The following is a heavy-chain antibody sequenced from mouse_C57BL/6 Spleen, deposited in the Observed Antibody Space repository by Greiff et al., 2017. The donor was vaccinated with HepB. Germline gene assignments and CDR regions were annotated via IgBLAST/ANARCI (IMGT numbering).Heavy chain of an antibody. V-gene: IGHV5-17*01. J-gene: IGHJ3*01. CDR1: GFTFSDYG. CDR3: ARRYGYDYEAWFAY. CDR2: ISSGSSTI. Sequence: EVKLMESGGGLVKPGGSLKLSCAASGFTFSDYGMHWVRQAPEKGLEWVAYISSGSSTIYYADTVKGRFTLSRDNAKNTLFLQMTSLRSEDTAMYYCARRYGYDYEAWFAYWGQGTLVTVSA. D-gene: IGHD2-4*01.